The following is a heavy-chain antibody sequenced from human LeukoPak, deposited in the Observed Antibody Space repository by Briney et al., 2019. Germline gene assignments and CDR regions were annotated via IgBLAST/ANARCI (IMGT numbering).Heavy chain of an antibody. CDR1: GGSISSGGYS. Sequence: SETLSLTCAVSGGSISSGGYSWSWIRRPPGKGLEWIGYIYHSGSTYYNPSLKSRVTISVDRSKNQFSLKLSSVTAADTAVYYCARGGVVPAAMIYYYYGMDVWGQGTTVTVSS. CDR2: IYHSGST. D-gene: IGHD2-2*01. J-gene: IGHJ6*02. CDR3: ARGGVVPAAMIYYYYGMDV. V-gene: IGHV4-30-2*01.